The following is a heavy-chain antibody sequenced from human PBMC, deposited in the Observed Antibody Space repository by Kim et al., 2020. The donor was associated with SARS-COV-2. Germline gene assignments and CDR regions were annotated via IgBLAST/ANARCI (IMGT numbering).Heavy chain of an antibody. D-gene: IGHD4-17*01. Sequence: SVKGRFTISRDNSKNTLYLQMNSLRAEDTAVYYCAKVASRVTKLSYYFDYWGQGTLVTVSS. CDR3: AKVASRVTKLSYYFDY. V-gene: IGHV3-23*01. J-gene: IGHJ4*02.